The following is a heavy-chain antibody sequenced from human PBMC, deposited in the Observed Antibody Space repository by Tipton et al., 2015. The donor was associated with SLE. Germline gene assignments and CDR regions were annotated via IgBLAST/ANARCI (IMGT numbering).Heavy chain of an antibody. Sequence: SLRLSCAASGFTFSSYAMSWVRQAPGKGLEWVSAISGSGGSTYYADSVKGRFTISRDNSKNTLYLQMNSLRAEDTAVYYCARDTIGYGSGSFDYWGQGTLVTVSS. CDR2: ISGSGGST. V-gene: IGHV3-23*01. D-gene: IGHD3-10*01. CDR3: ARDTIGYGSGSFDY. CDR1: GFTFSSYA. J-gene: IGHJ4*02.